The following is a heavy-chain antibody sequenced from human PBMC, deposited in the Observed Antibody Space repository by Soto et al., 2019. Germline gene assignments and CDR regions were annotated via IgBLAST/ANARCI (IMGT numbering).Heavy chain of an antibody. J-gene: IGHJ4*02. D-gene: IGHD5-12*01. Sequence: GGSLRLSCAASGFNFKNYPVHWVRQAPGKGLEWVAAIAYEGINKYYADSVQGRFTVSRDNSKNTLYLQMDSLRVEDTAVYYCTREAAEEFQSGYSGYEYFDYWGQGTLVTVSS. CDR2: IAYEGINK. CDR1: GFNFKNYP. V-gene: IGHV3-30-3*01. CDR3: TREAAEEFQSGYSGYEYFDY.